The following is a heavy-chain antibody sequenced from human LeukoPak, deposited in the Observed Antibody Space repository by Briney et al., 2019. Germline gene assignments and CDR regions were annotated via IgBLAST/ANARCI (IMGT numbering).Heavy chain of an antibody. CDR1: GGSISSYY. J-gene: IGHJ6*02. V-gene: IGHV4-4*07. CDR3: ARGGAIPVYYYYGVDV. CDR2: IYTSGST. Sequence: SETLSLTCTVSGGSISSYYWSWIRQPAGKGLEWIGRIYTSGSTNYNPSLKSRVTMSVDTSKNQFSLKLSSVTAADTAVYYCARGGAIPVYYYYGVDVWGQGTTVTVSS. D-gene: IGHD1-26*01.